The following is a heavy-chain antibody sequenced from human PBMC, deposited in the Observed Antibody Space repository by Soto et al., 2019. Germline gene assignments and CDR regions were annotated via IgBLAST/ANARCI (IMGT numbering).Heavy chain of an antibody. J-gene: IGHJ4*02. CDR3: ARLGGYYQAFDN. D-gene: IGHD3-3*01. CDR1: GGSIINNY. V-gene: IGHV4-59*08. Sequence: SETLSLTCTVSGGSIINNYWSWIRQPPGKGLEWVGYIYYTGTSKYNPSLKSRVTISVDSSKNQFSLKLDSVTAADTAVYYCARLGGYYQAFDNWGQGTLVTVSS. CDR2: IYYTGTS.